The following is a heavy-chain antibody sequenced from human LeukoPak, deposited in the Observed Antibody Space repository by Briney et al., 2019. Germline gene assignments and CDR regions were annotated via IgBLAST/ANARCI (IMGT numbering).Heavy chain of an antibody. D-gene: IGHD3-10*01. CDR1: GVSFSNFY. CDR2: IYSGGIT. Sequence: EXLSLTCTVSGVSFSNFYLIWIRQPAGKGLEWIGRIYSGGITIYNPSLTSRVTMSVDTSKNQFSLKLSSVTAADTAVYYCARDRGSDGSDQLDPWGQGTLVTVSS. J-gene: IGHJ5*02. V-gene: IGHV4-4*07. CDR3: ARDRGSDGSDQLDP.